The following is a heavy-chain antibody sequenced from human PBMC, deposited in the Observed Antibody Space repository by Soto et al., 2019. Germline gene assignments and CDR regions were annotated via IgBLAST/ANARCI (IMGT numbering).Heavy chain of an antibody. CDR3: SRFIMVGGWFDPNYYHGMDV. Sequence: QVQLVQSGAEVKKPGASVTVSCKTSGYTFINYGINWVRQAPGQGLEWMGWISGYNGNTNYAQTVQGRVTMTTDTSTVTVYMELRSLKSDDTAIYYCSRFIMVGGWFDPNYYHGMDVWGPGTTVTVSS. CDR1: GYTFINYG. J-gene: IGHJ6*02. D-gene: IGHD6-19*01. CDR2: ISGYNGNT. V-gene: IGHV1-18*01.